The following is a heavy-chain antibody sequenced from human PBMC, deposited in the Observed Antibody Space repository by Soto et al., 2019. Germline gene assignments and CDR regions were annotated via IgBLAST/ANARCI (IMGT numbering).Heavy chain of an antibody. D-gene: IGHD3-22*01. CDR1: GGTFSSYA. V-gene: IGHV1-69*13. CDR2: IIPIFGTA. Sequence: SVKVSCKASGGTFSSYAISWVRQAPGQGLEWMGGIIPIFGTANYAQKLQGRVTITADESTSTAYMELSSLRSEDTAVYYCARWDYYYDSSGYIGPFDYWGQGTLVTVSS. J-gene: IGHJ4*02. CDR3: ARWDYYYDSSGYIGPFDY.